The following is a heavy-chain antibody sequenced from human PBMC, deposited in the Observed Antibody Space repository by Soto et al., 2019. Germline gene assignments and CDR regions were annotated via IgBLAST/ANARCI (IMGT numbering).Heavy chain of an antibody. CDR1: GFTFSSYG. V-gene: IGHV3-30*18. CDR2: ISYDGSNK. D-gene: IGHD3-3*01. CDR3: AKDLRFLEWLGILDY. Sequence: QVQLVESGGGVVQPGRSLRLSCAASGFTFSSYGMHWVRQAPGKGLEWVAVISYDGSNKYYADSVKGRFTISRDNSKNMLYLQMNSLRAEDTAVYYCAKDLRFLEWLGILDYWGQGTLVTVSS. J-gene: IGHJ4*02.